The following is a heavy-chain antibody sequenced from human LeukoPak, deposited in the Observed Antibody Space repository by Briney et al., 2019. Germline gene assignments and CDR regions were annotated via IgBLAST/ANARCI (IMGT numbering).Heavy chain of an antibody. D-gene: IGHD6-13*01. CDR3: ASRAYIAAAGPVDY. CDR2: ISSSSSYI. Sequence: GSLRLSCAASGFTFSSYSMNWVRQAPGKGLEWVSSISSSSSYIYYADSVKGRFTISRDNAKNSLYLQMNSLRAEDTAVYYCASRAYIAAAGPVDYWGQGTLVTVSS. V-gene: IGHV3-21*01. CDR1: GFTFSSYS. J-gene: IGHJ4*02.